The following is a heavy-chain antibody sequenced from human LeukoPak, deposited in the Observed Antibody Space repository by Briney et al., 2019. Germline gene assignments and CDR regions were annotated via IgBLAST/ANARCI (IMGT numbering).Heavy chain of an antibody. Sequence: GGSLKLSCAASGFTFSNAWMNWVRQAPGKGLEWVGRIKGKTDGGTTDYAAPVKGRFTISRDDSKNTLYLQMNSLKTEDTAVYYCTPIAVGYWGQGTLVTVSS. V-gene: IGHV3-15*07. D-gene: IGHD1-26*01. CDR1: GFTFSNAW. CDR3: TPIAVGY. CDR2: IKGKTDGGTT. J-gene: IGHJ4*02.